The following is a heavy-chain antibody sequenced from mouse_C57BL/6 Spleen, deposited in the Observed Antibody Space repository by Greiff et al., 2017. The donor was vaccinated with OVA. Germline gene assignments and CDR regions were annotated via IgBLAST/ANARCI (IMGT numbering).Heavy chain of an antibody. CDR2: INPNNGGT. Sequence: VQLQQSGPELVKPGASVKMSCKASGYTFTDYNMHWVKQSHGKSLEWIGYINPNNGGTSYNQKFKGKATLTVNKSSSTAYMELRSLTSEDSAVYYCARKDYYGSSLDYWGQGTTLTVSS. D-gene: IGHD1-1*01. V-gene: IGHV1-22*01. CDR1: GYTFTDYN. CDR3: ARKDYYGSSLDY. J-gene: IGHJ2*01.